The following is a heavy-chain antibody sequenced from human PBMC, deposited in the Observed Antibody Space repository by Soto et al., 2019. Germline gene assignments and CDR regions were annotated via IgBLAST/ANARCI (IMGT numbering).Heavy chain of an antibody. CDR3: ARENYYKMDV. Sequence: QVQLVESGGGLVKPGGSLRLSCAASGVIFSDYYMTWIRQSPGKGLEWISYISNSGITNYADSVKGRFTISRDNAKNSLYLQMDSLRAEDTAVYYCARENYYKMDVWGQGTTVTVSS. J-gene: IGHJ6*02. V-gene: IGHV3-11*05. CDR2: ISNSGIT. CDR1: GVIFSDYY.